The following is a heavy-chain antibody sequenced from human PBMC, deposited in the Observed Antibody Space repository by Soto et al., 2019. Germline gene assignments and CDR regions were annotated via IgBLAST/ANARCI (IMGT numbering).Heavy chain of an antibody. J-gene: IGHJ5*02. CDR1: GDSINHYS. D-gene: IGHD2-15*01. Sequence: QVQLQESGPGLVKPSETLSLTCTVSGDSINHYSWNWVRQAPGKGLGWIGYVPYTGSTNYNPSLQSLVTISMDTSKNQLSLRLTSVTAAATALYYGGRRRCLGGSCYGGNWLDPWGQGILVTVSS. CDR3: GRRRCLGGSCYGGNWLDP. V-gene: IGHV4-59*08. CDR2: VPYTGST.